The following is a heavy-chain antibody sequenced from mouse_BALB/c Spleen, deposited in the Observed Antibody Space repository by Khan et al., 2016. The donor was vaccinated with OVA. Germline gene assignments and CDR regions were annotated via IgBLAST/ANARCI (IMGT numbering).Heavy chain of an antibody. J-gene: IGHJ1*01. CDR3: AISYYCSFWDIHV. Sequence: QVQLQQSGPELVKPGASVKLSCKASGYTFRRYYINWVKQRPGQGLEWIGWIYPVNGRTMDNDKFKGKTTLTADKSPSTASRLLINLTSEDSANYVSAISYYCSFWDIHVWGAGTTVTVAS. D-gene: IGHD1-1*01. CDR2: IYPVNGRT. V-gene: IGHV1S56*01. CDR1: GYTFRRYY.